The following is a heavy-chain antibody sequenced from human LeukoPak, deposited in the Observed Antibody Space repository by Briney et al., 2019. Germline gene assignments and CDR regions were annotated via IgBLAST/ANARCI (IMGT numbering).Heavy chain of an antibody. Sequence: SETLSLTCAVSGGSISSGGYSWSWIRQPPGKGPEWIGYIYYSGSTYYNPSLKSRVTISVDTSKNQFSLKLSSVTAADTAVYYCARTLRAAEAFDIWGQGTMVTVSS. CDR1: GGSISSGGYS. V-gene: IGHV4-30-2*05. J-gene: IGHJ3*02. CDR2: IYYSGST. D-gene: IGHD2/OR15-2a*01. CDR3: ARTLRAAEAFDI.